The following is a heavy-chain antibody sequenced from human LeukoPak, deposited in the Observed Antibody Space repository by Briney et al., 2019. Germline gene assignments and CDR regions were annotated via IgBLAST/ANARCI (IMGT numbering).Heavy chain of an antibody. D-gene: IGHD6-19*01. CDR1: GFTFNNHW. Sequence: GGSLRLSCAASGFTFNNHWMSWVRQAPGKGLEWVANIKQDGSEKYYADSVKGRFTISRDNVKNSLYLQMNSLRAEDTAVYYCAKYSSGSFDYWGQGTLVTVSS. J-gene: IGHJ4*02. V-gene: IGHV3-7*01. CDR3: AKYSSGSFDY. CDR2: IKQDGSEK.